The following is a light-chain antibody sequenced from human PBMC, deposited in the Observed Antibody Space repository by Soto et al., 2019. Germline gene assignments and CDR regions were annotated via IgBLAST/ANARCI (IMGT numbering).Light chain of an antibody. V-gene: IGKV3-11*01. CDR1: QSVNAY. Sequence: IELTQSPATLSLSPGESASLSCRASQSVNAYLAWYQQKPGQPPRLLIFDASIRATGISARFTGSGSGTDFTLTISDLEPEDSAVYYCQQRNIWPLNTFGQGTRLEIK. J-gene: IGKJ2*01. CDR2: DAS. CDR3: QQRNIWPLNT.